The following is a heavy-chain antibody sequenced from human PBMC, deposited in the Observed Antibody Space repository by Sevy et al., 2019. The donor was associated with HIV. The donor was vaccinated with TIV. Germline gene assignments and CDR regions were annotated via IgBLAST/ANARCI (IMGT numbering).Heavy chain of an antibody. D-gene: IGHD6-6*01. CDR3: ARKLSSSFLVLERVWFDP. Sequence: SETLSLTCTVSGGSISSCSYYWGSIRQPPEKGLEWIGSIYYSGSTYYNPSLKSRVTISVDTSKNQFSLKLSSVTAAYTAVYYCARKLSSSFLVLERVWFDPWGQGTLVTVSS. V-gene: IGHV4-39*01. CDR1: GGSISSCSYY. J-gene: IGHJ5*02. CDR2: IYYSGST.